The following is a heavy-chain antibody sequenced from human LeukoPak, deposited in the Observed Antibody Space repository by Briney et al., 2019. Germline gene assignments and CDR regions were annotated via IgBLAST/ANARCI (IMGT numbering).Heavy chain of an antibody. Sequence: PGGSLRLSCVASGVTLSNYAMSWVRQTPGKGLEWVSAISGGGDITYYADSVKGRFTISRDNSKDTLFLQMHSLRPGDTAVYYCVREDTPATANYWGQGTLVTISS. D-gene: IGHD2-21*02. CDR3: VREDTPATANY. CDR1: GVTLSNYA. CDR2: ISGGGDIT. V-gene: IGHV3-23*01. J-gene: IGHJ4*02.